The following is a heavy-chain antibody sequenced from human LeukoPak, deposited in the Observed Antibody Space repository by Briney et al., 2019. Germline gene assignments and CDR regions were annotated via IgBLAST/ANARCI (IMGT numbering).Heavy chain of an antibody. CDR3: ARVPAAIAFWFDP. CDR2: ISGSGGST. V-gene: IGHV3-23*01. D-gene: IGHD2-2*02. Sequence: GGSLRLSCAASGFTFSSYGMSWVRQAPGKGLEWVSAISGSGGSTYYADSVKGRFTISRDNSKNTLYLQMNSLRAKDTAVYYCARVPAAIAFWFDPWGQGTLVTVSS. J-gene: IGHJ5*02. CDR1: GFTFSSYG.